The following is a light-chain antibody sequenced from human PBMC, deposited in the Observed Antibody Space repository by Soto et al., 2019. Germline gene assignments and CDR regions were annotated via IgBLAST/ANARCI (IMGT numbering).Light chain of an antibody. CDR3: QQANGFPLT. J-gene: IGKJ4*01. CDR1: QDISSW. V-gene: IGKV1-12*01. Sequence: DIQMTQSPSSVSASIGDRVIITCRASQDISSWLAWYQQKPREAPKLLIYAASTLESGVPSRFSGSGSGTEFTLTISSLQAEDFATYYCQQANGFPLTFGGGTVVEIK. CDR2: AAS.